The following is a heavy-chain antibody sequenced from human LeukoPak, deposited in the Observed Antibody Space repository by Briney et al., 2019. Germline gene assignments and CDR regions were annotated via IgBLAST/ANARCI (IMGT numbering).Heavy chain of an antibody. CDR1: GFTFSNYG. CDR3: ARATQDSSGSHVFDI. Sequence: GGSLRLSCAASGFTFSNYGMHWVSQAPGKGLEWVAVIWYDGSKKYYADSVKGRLTISRDNSKNTLYLQMDSLRAEDTAVYFCARATQDSSGSHVFDIWGQGTMVTVSS. J-gene: IGHJ3*02. D-gene: IGHD3-22*01. V-gene: IGHV3-33*01. CDR2: IWYDGSKK.